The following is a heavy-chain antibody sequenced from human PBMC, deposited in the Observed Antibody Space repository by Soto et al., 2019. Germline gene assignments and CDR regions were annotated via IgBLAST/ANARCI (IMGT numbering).Heavy chain of an antibody. CDR2: INAYNGNT. CDR1: GYSFTRYY. J-gene: IGHJ4*02. Sequence: GASVKVSCKASGYSFTRYYIHWVRQAPGRGLEWMGWINAYNGNTKYAQKLQGRVTMTTDTSTSTAYMELRSLRSDDTAVYYCARDQAMAQFDYWGQGTLVTVSS. CDR3: ARDQAMAQFDY. D-gene: IGHD5-18*01. V-gene: IGHV1-18*04.